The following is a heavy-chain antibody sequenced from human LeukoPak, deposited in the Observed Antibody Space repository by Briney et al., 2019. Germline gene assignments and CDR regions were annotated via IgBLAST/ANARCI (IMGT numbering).Heavy chain of an antibody. CDR1: GFTFSYYL. CDR3: GRGGNGIDI. CDR2: INSDESNT. Sequence: GGSLRLSCAASGFTFSYYLMHWVRQAPGKGLVWVSRINSDESNTNSYADSVKGRFIISRDNAKNTLYLQMNSLRAEDTAVYFCGRGGNGIDIWGQGTTVIVSS. D-gene: IGHD2-8*01. V-gene: IGHV3-74*01. J-gene: IGHJ3*02.